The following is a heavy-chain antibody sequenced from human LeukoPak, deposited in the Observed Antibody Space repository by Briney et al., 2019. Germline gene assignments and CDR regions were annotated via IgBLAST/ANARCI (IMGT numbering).Heavy chain of an antibody. J-gene: IGHJ4*02. D-gene: IGHD3-22*01. CDR3: AREGYYYDSSGYYDY. CDR2: IKQDGSEK. Sequence: GGSLRLSCAASGFTFSSYWMSWVRQAPGKGLEWVANIKQDGSEKYYVDSVKGRFTISRDNAKNSLYLQMNSLRAEDTAVYYCAREGYYYDSSGYYDYWGQGTLVTVPS. V-gene: IGHV3-7*03. CDR1: GFTFSSYW.